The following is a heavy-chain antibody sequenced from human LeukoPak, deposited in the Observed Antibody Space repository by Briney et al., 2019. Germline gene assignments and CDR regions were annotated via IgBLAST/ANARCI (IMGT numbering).Heavy chain of an antibody. CDR1: GYTFSTYW. J-gene: IGHJ1*01. Sequence: LGESLKISCQGSGYTFSTYWLAWVRQMPGKGPEWMGIIYPGDSDTSYSPSFEAPLTISAAKSITTAFLPWRSLRASATATSYCVRGLSGRISKKTTEFFQYWGQGTLVTVSS. D-gene: IGHD1-26*01. CDR3: VRGLSGRISKKTTEFFQY. V-gene: IGHV5-51*01. CDR2: IYPGDSDT.